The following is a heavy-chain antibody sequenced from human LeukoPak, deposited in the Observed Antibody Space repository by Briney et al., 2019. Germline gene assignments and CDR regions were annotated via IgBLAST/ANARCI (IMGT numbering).Heavy chain of an antibody. CDR1: GGSISSSSYY. Sequence: PSETLSLTCTVSGGSISSSSYYWGWIRQPPGKGLEWIGSIYYSGSTYYNPSLKSRVTISVDTSKNQFSLKLSSVTAADTAVYYCARLEVRGLLHDYWGQGTLVTVSS. J-gene: IGHJ4*02. V-gene: IGHV4-39*07. CDR3: ARLEVRGLLHDY. CDR2: IYYSGST. D-gene: IGHD3-22*01.